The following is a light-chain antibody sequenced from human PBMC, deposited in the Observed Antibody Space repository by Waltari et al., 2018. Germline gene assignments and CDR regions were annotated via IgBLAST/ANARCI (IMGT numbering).Light chain of an antibody. CDR3: QQYNSYPWT. J-gene: IGKJ1*01. CDR1: QSISSW. V-gene: IGKV1-5*03. CDR2: KAS. Sequence: DIQMTQSPSTLSASVRDRVTITCRASQSISSWLAWYQQKPGKAPKLLIYKASSLESGVPSRFSCSGSGTEFTLTISSLQPDDFATYYCQQYNSYPWTFGQGTKVEIK.